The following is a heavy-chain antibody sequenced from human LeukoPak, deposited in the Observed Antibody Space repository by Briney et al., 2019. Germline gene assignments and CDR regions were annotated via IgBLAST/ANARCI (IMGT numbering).Heavy chain of an antibody. CDR2: IYYSGST. CDR3: ARVKQLYSNYEGGFDY. CDR1: GYSISSGYY. J-gene: IGHJ4*02. D-gene: IGHD4-11*01. V-gene: IGHV4-61*01. Sequence: SETLSLTCAVSGYSISSGYYWSWIRQPPGKGLEWIGYIYYSGSTNYNPSLKSRVTISVDTSKNQFSLKLSSVTAADTAVYYCARVKQLYSNYEGGFDYWGQGTLVTVSS.